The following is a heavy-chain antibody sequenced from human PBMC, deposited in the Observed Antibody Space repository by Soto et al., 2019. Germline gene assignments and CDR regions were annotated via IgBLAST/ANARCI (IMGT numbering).Heavy chain of an antibody. CDR3: ARLYCTTSTCDSWFDP. J-gene: IGHJ5*02. CDR2: IDPRDSYV. CDR1: GYTFNTFW. D-gene: IGHD2-2*01. Sequence: PGESLKISCTGLGYTFNTFWISWVRQMPGKGLEWMGRIDPRDSYVNYSPSFQGHVTISADKSINTAYLQWGSLKASDTAMYYCARLYCTTSTCDSWFDPWGQGTLVTVS. V-gene: IGHV5-10-1*01.